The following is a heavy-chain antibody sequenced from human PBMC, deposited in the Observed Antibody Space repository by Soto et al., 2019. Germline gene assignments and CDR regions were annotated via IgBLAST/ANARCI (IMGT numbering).Heavy chain of an antibody. D-gene: IGHD6-13*01. V-gene: IGHV4-34*01. J-gene: IGHJ3*02. CDR1: GGSFSGYY. CDR2: INHSGST. Sequence: QVQLQQWGAGLLKPSETLSLTCAVYGGSFSGYYWSWIRQPPGKGLGWIGEINHSGSTNYNPSLKSRVTISVDTSKNQFSLKLSSVTAADTAVYYCARGNGAADAFDIWGQGTMVTVSS. CDR3: ARGNGAADAFDI.